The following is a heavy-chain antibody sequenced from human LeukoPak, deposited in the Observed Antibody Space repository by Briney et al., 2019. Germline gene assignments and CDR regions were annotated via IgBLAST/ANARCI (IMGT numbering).Heavy chain of an antibody. Sequence: ASVKVSCKASGYTFTGYYMHWVRQAPGQGLEWMGRINPNSGGTNYAQKFQERVTITRDMSTSTAYMELSSLRSEDTAVYYCAADPRAYSSSWYKYYYYGMDVWGQGTTVTVSS. D-gene: IGHD6-13*01. J-gene: IGHJ6*02. V-gene: IGHV1-2*06. CDR1: GYTFTGYY. CDR3: AADPRAYSSSWYKYYYYGMDV. CDR2: INPNSGGT.